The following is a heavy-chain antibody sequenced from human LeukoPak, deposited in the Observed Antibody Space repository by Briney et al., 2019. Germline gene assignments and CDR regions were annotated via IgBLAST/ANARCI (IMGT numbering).Heavy chain of an antibody. CDR2: MNPNSGNT. V-gene: IGHV1-8*01. CDR3: ARGRRGRVAARLSSGYFDY. J-gene: IGHJ4*02. CDR1: GYTFTSYD. Sequence: GASVKVSCKASGYTFTSYDINWVRQATGQGLEWMGWMNPNSGNTGHAQKFQGRVTMTRNTSISTAYMELSSLRSEDTAVYYCARGRRGRVAARLSSGYFDYWGQGTLVTVSS. D-gene: IGHD6-6*01.